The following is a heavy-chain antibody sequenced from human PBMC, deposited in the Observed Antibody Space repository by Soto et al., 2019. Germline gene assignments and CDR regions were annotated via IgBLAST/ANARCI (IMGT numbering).Heavy chain of an antibody. CDR2: ISSSGSTI. D-gene: IGHD3-22*01. J-gene: IGHJ4*02. CDR3: ARATGYYDSSGYFDY. CDR1: GFTFSSYE. V-gene: IGHV3-48*03. Sequence: GGSLRLSCAASGFTFSSYEMNWVRQAPGKGLEWVSYISSSGSTIYYADSVKGRFTISRDNAKNSLYLQMNSLRAEDTAVYYCARATGYYDSSGYFDYWGQGTLVTVSS.